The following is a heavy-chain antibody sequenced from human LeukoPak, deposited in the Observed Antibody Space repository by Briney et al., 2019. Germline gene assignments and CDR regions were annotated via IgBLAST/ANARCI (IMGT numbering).Heavy chain of an antibody. CDR3: ARDGDYGGYYFDY. J-gene: IGHJ4*02. Sequence: PSETLSLTCAVYGGSFSGYYWSWIRQPPGKGLGWIGEINHSGSTNYNPSLKSRVTISVDTSKNQFSLKLSSVTAADTAVYYCARDGDYGGYYFDYWGQGTLVTVSS. V-gene: IGHV4-34*01. CDR1: GGSFSGYY. CDR2: INHSGST. D-gene: IGHD4-17*01.